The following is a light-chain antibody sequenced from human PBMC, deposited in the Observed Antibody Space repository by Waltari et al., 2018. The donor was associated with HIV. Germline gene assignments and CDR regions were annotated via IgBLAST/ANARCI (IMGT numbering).Light chain of an antibody. V-gene: IGLV1-40*01. J-gene: IGLJ1*01. CDR2: ANY. CDR3: SSYTSSSTLYV. CDR1: SSNLGAGFD. Sequence: QSVLTQPPSVSGAPGQRVTVSCTGSSSNLGAGFDVHWYQQIPGTAPKLLIYANYNRPAGVPDRFSGSKSGATASLAITGLQPEDEADYYCSSYTSSSTLYVFGTGTKVTVL.